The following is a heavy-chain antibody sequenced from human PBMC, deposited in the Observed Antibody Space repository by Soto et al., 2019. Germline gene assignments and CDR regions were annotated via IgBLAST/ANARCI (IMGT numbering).Heavy chain of an antibody. V-gene: IGHV3-74*01. J-gene: IGHJ6*02. Sequence: EVQLVESGGGLVQPGGSLRLSCAASGFTFTTYWMHWVRQAPGKGLVWVSRINRDGSSTTYADSVKGRFTISRDNAKNTLFLQMNSLRAEDTAVYYCARVPNNVHYSAMTVWGQGTTVIVSS. CDR1: GFTFTTYW. D-gene: IGHD1-20*01. CDR3: ARVPNNVHYSAMTV. CDR2: INRDGSST.